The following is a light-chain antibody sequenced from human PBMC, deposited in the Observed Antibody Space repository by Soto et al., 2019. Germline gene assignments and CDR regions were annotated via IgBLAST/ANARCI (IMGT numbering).Light chain of an antibody. CDR3: QQVKTYPLT. CDR2: AAS. V-gene: IGKV1-9*01. Sequence: DIQLTQCPSFLSASVGDRVTITCRASQDISSHLAWYQQKPGKAPKLLIYAASTLQSGVPSGFGGSGSGTEFTLTITSLQPEDFATYYCQQVKTYPLTFGGGTKVEIK. CDR1: QDISSH. J-gene: IGKJ4*01.